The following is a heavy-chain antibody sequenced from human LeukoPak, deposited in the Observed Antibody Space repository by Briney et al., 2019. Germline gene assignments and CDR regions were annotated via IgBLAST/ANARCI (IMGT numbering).Heavy chain of an antibody. V-gene: IGHV4-30-2*01. CDR1: GGSISSGGYS. CDR3: ARDRAASYYYGMDV. Sequence: SETLSLTCAVSGGSISSGGYSWSWIRQPPGKGLEWIGYIYHSGSTYYNPSLKSRVTISVDRSKNQFSLKLSSVTAADTAVYYCARDRAASYYYGMDVWGQGTTVTVSS. D-gene: IGHD6-13*01. J-gene: IGHJ6*02. CDR2: IYHSGST.